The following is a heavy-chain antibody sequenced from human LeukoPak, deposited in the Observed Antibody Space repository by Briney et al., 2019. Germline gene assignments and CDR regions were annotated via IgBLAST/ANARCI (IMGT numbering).Heavy chain of an antibody. CDR3: AELARGPTARDY. J-gene: IGHJ4*02. Sequence: PGGSLRLSCAASGFTFSSYAMSWVRQAPGKGLEWVSAISGSGGSTYYADFVKGRFTISRDNSKNTLYLQMNSLRAEDTAVYYCAELARGPTARDYWGQGTLVTVSS. V-gene: IGHV3-23*01. CDR1: GFTFSSYA. CDR2: ISGSGGST. D-gene: IGHD3-10*01.